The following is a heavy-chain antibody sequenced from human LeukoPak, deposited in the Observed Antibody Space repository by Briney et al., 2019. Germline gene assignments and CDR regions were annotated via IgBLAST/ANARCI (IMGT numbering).Heavy chain of an antibody. D-gene: IGHD6-19*01. V-gene: IGHV3-23*01. J-gene: IGHJ4*02. Sequence: GGSLRLSCAASGFTFSSYAMSWVRQAPGKGLEWVSAISGSGGSTYYADSVKGRFTISRDNSKNTLYLQMNSLRAEDTAVYYCAKDQADSSGWYMGGDFDYWGQGTLVTVSS. CDR1: GFTFSSYA. CDR2: ISGSGGST. CDR3: AKDQADSSGWYMGGDFDY.